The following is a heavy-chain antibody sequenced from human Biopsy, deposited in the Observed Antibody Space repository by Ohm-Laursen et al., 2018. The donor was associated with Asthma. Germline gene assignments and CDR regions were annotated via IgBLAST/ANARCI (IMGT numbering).Heavy chain of an antibody. J-gene: IGHJ6*02. D-gene: IGHD6-19*01. V-gene: IGHV1-69*01. CDR1: GGTFSNFA. Sequence: SSVKVSCNAPGGTFSNFAISWVRQAPGQGLEWLGGIMTFFGTTNYAQKIQGRVTITADESTSTAYMEVTSLRSEDTAIYYCARCQVGYSSGWSLLLKKIYYSGMDVWGQGTAVTVSS. CDR2: IMTFFGTT. CDR3: ARCQVGYSSGWSLLLKKIYYSGMDV.